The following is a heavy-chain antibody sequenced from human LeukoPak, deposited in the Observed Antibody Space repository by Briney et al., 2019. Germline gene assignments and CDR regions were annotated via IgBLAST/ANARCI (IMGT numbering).Heavy chain of an antibody. CDR2: ISYDGSSK. J-gene: IGHJ4*02. Sequence: PGRSLRLSCAASGFTFSSYGMHWVRQAPGKGLEWVAVISYDGSSKYYSDSVKGRFTISRDNSKNTLYLHMNSLRAEDTAMYFCAEDPRRIQLWSHGYYFDYWGRGTLVTVSS. CDR1: GFTFSSYG. D-gene: IGHD5-18*01. CDR3: AEDPRRIQLWSHGYYFDY. V-gene: IGHV3-30*18.